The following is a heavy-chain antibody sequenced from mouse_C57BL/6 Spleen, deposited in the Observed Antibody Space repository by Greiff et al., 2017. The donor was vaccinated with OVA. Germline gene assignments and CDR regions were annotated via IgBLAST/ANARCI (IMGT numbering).Heavy chain of an antibody. J-gene: IGHJ3*01. Sequence: QVQLQQPGAELVMPGASVKLSCKASGYTFTSYWMHWVKQRPGQGLEWIGVIDPSDSYTNYNQKFKGKSTLTVDKSSSTAYMQLSSLTSEDSAVYYCARSNGTGFAYWGQGTLVTVSA. CDR1: GYTFTSYW. D-gene: IGHD4-1*01. CDR2: IDPSDSYT. V-gene: IGHV1-69*01. CDR3: ARSNGTGFAY.